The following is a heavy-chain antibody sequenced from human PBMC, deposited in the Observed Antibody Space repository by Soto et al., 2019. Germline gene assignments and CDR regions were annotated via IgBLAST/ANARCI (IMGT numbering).Heavy chain of an antibody. CDR2: ISAYNGNT. D-gene: IGHD3-22*01. CDR3: ARDPPGYYYDSHAFDI. CDR1: GYTFTSNG. J-gene: IGHJ3*02. Sequence: QVQLVQSGAEVKKPGASVKVSCKASGYTFTSNGISWVRQAPGQGLEGLGWISAYNGNTNYAQKLQGRVTMTTDTSTSTAYMELRSLRSDDTAVYYCARDPPGYYYDSHAFDIWGQGTMVTVSS. V-gene: IGHV1-18*01.